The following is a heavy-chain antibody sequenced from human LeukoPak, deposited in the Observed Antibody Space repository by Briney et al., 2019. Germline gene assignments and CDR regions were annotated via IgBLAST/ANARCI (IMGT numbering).Heavy chain of an antibody. CDR2: ISGGGGST. J-gene: IGHJ4*02. Sequence: PGGSLRLSCAASGFTFTSYSMNWVRQAPGKGLEWVSTISGGGGSTYYADSVKGRFTISRDNSKNTLYLQMNSLRAEDTAVYYCARGEVETYEYYFDYWGQGTLVTVSS. D-gene: IGHD3-16*01. CDR3: ARGEVETYEYYFDY. V-gene: IGHV3-23*01. CDR1: GFTFTSYS.